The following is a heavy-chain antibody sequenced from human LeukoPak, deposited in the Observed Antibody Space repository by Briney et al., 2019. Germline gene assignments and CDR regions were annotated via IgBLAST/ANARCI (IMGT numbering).Heavy chain of an antibody. CDR3: AREGIAAAGTNY. D-gene: IGHD6-13*01. Sequence: SETLSLTCTVSGASISSGGYYWSWIRQPPGKGLEWIGYIYHSGSTYYHPSLKSRVTISVDRSKSQFSLKLSSVTAADTAVYYCAREGIAAAGTNYWGQGTLVTVSS. CDR2: IYHSGST. J-gene: IGHJ4*02. V-gene: IGHV4-30-2*01. CDR1: GASISSGGYY.